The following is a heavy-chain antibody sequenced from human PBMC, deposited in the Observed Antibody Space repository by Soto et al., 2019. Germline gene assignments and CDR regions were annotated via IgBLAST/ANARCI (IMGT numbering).Heavy chain of an antibody. CDR1: GFTFSSYA. CDR3: AKARSNPPRNNYYYYYYMDV. V-gene: IGHV3-23*01. Sequence: GGSLRLSCAASGFTFSSYAMSWVRQAPGKGLEWVSAISGSGGSTYYADSVKGRFTISRDNSKNTLYLQMNSLRAEDTAVYYCAKARSNPPRNNYYYYYYMDVWGKGTTVTVSS. CDR2: ISGSGGST. J-gene: IGHJ6*03. D-gene: IGHD4-4*01.